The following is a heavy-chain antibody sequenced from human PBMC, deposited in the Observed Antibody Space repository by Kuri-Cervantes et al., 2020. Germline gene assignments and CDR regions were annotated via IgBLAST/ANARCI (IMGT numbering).Heavy chain of an antibody. V-gene: IGHV2-5*02. CDR2: IYWDDDK. Sequence: SGPTLVKPTQTLTLTCTFSGFSLSTSDVGVGWIRQPPGKALEWLALIYWDDDKRYSPSLKSRLTITKDTSKNQVVLTMTNMDPVDTATYYCAHSSSSWYGGPTYFDYWGQGTLVTVSS. CDR1: GFSLSTSDVG. D-gene: IGHD6-13*01. J-gene: IGHJ4*02. CDR3: AHSSSSWYGGPTYFDY.